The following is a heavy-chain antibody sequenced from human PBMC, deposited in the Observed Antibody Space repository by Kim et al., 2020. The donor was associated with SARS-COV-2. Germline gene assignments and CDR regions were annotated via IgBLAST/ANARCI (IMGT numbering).Heavy chain of an antibody. J-gene: IGHJ4*02. CDR1: GGSISSSH. V-gene: IGHV4-59*08. Sequence: SETLSLTCTVSGGSISSSHWSWMRQPPGMRLEWIAYVQPPGDTNYNPSLKSRVPISLDTSKNQYSLKLTSVTAADTAVYFCARHGVTGSRDYWGQGTLVTVSS. CDR2: VQPPGDT. CDR3: ARHGVTGSRDY. D-gene: IGHD1-26*01.